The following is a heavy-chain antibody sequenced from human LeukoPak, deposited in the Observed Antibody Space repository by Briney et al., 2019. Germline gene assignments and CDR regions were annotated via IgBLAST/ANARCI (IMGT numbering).Heavy chain of an antibody. CDR1: GGSISSYY. Sequence: SETLSLTCTVSGGSISSYYWSWIRQPPGKGLDWIGYIYYSGSTNYNPSLKSRVTISVDTSKNQFSLKLSSVTAADTAVYYCAYSTYYYYMVVWGKGTTVTVS. V-gene: IGHV4-59*01. CDR3: AYSTYYYYMVV. D-gene: IGHD2-21*01. CDR2: IYYSGST. J-gene: IGHJ6*03.